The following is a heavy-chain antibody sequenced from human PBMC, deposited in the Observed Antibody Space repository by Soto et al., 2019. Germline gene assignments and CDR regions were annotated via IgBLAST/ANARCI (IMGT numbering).Heavy chain of an antibody. Sequence: GASVKVSCKASGGTFSSYAISWVRQAPGQGLEWMGGIIPIFGTANYAQKFQGRVTITADKSTSTAYMELSSLRSEDTAVYYCARGRADYYGSGSYYIPSIWGQGTLVTGSS. CDR1: GGTFSSYA. J-gene: IGHJ4*02. D-gene: IGHD3-10*01. CDR3: ARGRADYYGSGSYYIPSI. V-gene: IGHV1-69*06. CDR2: IIPIFGTA.